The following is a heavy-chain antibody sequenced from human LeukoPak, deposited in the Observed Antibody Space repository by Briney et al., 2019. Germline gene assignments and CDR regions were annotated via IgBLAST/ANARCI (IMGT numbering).Heavy chain of an antibody. CDR2: IKQGGSVK. V-gene: IGHV3-7*01. Sequence: GESLRLSCAASGFVFANYWMSWVRQVPGKGLEWVADIKQGGSVKLYVVSVKGRFTISRDDAKNSLSLQMDSLRAEDTALYYCARGPPYGSRSDFLDSWGQGTQVTVSS. CDR1: GFVFANYW. J-gene: IGHJ5*01. CDR3: ARGPPYGSRSDFLDS. D-gene: IGHD3-10*01.